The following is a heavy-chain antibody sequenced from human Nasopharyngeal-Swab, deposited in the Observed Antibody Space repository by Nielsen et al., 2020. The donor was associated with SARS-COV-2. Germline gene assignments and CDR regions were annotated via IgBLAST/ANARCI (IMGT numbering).Heavy chain of an antibody. V-gene: IGHV3-74*03. CDR2: IDIAGTVT. J-gene: IGHJ4*02. Sequence: WIRQSPGKGLVGVSRIDIAGTVTSYADSLKGRFTISRDNAKNTLYLQMNSLRVEDTAIYYCARGSSDWNGIDYRGQGTLVTVSS. CDR3: ARGSSDWNGIDY. D-gene: IGHD6-19*01.